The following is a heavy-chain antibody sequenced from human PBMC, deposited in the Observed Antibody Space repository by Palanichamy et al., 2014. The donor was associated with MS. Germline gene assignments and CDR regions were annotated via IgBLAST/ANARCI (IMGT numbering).Heavy chain of an antibody. J-gene: IGHJ6*03. CDR3: ARRRYCSSTTCSSTTMDV. CDR1: GGSVSSFY. D-gene: IGHD2-2*01. V-gene: IGHV4-59*08. Sequence: QMQLQESGPGLVEPSETLSLTCTVSGGSVSSFYWSWIRQPPGKELEWIGYIHYSGSTYYNPSLKSRVTTSIDTSENQFSLKLSSVTAADTAVYYCARRRYCSSTTCSSTTMDVWGKGTTVTVSS. CDR2: IHYSGST.